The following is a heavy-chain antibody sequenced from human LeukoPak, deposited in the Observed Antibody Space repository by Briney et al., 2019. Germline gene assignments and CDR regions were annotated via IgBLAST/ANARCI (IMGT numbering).Heavy chain of an antibody. CDR3: ARAGYSGSYFVDY. Sequence: AASVKVSCKASGYTFTGYYMHWVRQAPGQGLEWMGRINPNSGGTNYAQKFQGRVTMTRDTSISTAYMELSRLRSDDTAVYYCARAGYSGSYFVDYWGQGTLVTVSS. CDR2: INPNSGGT. CDR1: GYTFTGYY. D-gene: IGHD1-26*01. J-gene: IGHJ4*02. V-gene: IGHV1-2*06.